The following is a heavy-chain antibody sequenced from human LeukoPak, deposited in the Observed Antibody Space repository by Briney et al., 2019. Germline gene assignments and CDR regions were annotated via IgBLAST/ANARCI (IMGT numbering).Heavy chain of an antibody. CDR2: ISGSGGDS. D-gene: IGHD1-14*01. CDR3: ARASWVSTTDAVR. J-gene: IGHJ4*02. Sequence: PGGSLRLSCAASGFTFSSSVMTWVRQAPGKGLEWISAISGSGGDSFHADSVKGRFTLYSDYPRNTVYLQMNNLRVEDTAIYYCARASWVSTTDAVRWGQGTLVTVSS. V-gene: IGHV3-23*01. CDR1: GFTFSSSV.